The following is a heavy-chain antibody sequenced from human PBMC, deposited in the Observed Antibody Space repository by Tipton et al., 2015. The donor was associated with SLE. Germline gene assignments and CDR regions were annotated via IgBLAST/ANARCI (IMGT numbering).Heavy chain of an antibody. D-gene: IGHD3-3*01. V-gene: IGHV3-33*01. Sequence: SLRLSCAVSGFTFTSYGIDWVRQAPGKGLEWVAVIWYDGSNKNYADSVKGRFTISRDNSKNTLYLQMNSLRAEDTAVYFCAREDTIFGVVTDWGQGTLVTVSS. CDR3: AREDTIFGVVTD. CDR2: IWYDGSNK. J-gene: IGHJ4*02. CDR1: GFTFTSYG.